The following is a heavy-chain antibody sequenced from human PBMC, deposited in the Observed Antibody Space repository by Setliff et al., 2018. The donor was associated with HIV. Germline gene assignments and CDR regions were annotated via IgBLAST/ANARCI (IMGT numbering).Heavy chain of an antibody. CDR3: ARGGAVSADFDS. CDR1: GGSFSDFY. V-gene: IGHV4-34*01. CDR2: ISYSGST. Sequence: KASETLSLTCAVFGGSFSDFYWSWIRQPPGKGLEWIGEISYSGSTVYNPSLKSRVTMSVDASKNLVSLNLNSVTAADTAVYFCARGGAVSADFDSWGQGTLVTSPQ. J-gene: IGHJ5*01. D-gene: IGHD3-16*01.